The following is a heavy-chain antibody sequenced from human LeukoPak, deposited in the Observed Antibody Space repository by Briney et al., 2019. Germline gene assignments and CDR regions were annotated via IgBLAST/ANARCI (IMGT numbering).Heavy chain of an antibody. Sequence: SETLSLTCTVSGDSISSYYWSWIRQPPGKGLEWIGYIYYSGSTNYNPSLKSRVTISVDTSKNQFSLKLSSVTAADTAVYYCARYYYDSSGYRDAFDIWGQGTMVTVSS. CDR3: ARYYYDSSGYRDAFDI. J-gene: IGHJ3*02. V-gene: IGHV4-59*01. D-gene: IGHD3-22*01. CDR2: IYYSGST. CDR1: GDSISSYY.